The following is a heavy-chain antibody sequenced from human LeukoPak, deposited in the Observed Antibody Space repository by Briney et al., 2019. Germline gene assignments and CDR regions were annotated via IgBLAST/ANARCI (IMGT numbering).Heavy chain of an antibody. CDR2: IYYSVSN. CDR3: ARVSDCSSTTCLFDY. V-gene: IGHV4-30-4*01. CDR1: GDSISSDDYY. J-gene: IGHJ4*02. Sequence: SQTLSLTCTVSGDSISSDDYYWSWIRQPPGKGLEWIGYIYYSVSNYYNPSLKSRVTISVDTSKNQFSLKLSSVTAADTAVYYCARVSDCSSTTCLFDYWGQGTLVTVSS. D-gene: IGHD2-2*01.